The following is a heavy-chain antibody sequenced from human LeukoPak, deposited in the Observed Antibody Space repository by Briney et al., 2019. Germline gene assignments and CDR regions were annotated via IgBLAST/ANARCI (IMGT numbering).Heavy chain of an antibody. Sequence: GESLKISCKGSRYRFTDYWIGWVRHMPRKGMEWMGIIYPGDSETRYSPSFQGQVTISADKSINTAHLQWSSLKASDTAMYYCARGAAGTTPDYYYFGLDVWGQGTTVRVSS. J-gene: IGHJ6*02. V-gene: IGHV5-51*01. CDR3: ARGAAGTTPDYYYFGLDV. D-gene: IGHD1-7*01. CDR2: IYPGDSET. CDR1: RYRFTDYW.